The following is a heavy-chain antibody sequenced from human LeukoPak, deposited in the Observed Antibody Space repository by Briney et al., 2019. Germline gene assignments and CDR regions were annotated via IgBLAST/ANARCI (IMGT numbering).Heavy chain of an antibody. Sequence: GASVKVSCKASGFTFTSSAVQWVRQARGQRLEWIGWIVVGSGNTNYAQKFQERVTNTRDMSASTAYMELSSLRSEDTAVYYCAADHDYYDSSGYLLGGYWGQGTLVTVSS. CDR2: IVVGSGNT. V-gene: IGHV1-58*01. CDR3: AADHDYYDSSGYLLGGY. D-gene: IGHD3-22*01. CDR1: GFTFTSSA. J-gene: IGHJ4*02.